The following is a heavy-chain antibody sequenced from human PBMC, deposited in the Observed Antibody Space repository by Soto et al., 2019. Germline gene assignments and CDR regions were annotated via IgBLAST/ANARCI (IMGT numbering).Heavy chain of an antibody. D-gene: IGHD6-13*01. J-gene: IGHJ4*02. CDR2: INHSGST. CDR3: ARGGPGIAAAGPPLWDY. Sequence: ETLSLTCAVYGGSFSGYYWSWIRQPPGKGLEWIGEINHSGSTNYNPSLKSRVTISVDTSKNQFSLKLSSVTAADTAVYYCARGGPGIAAAGPPLWDYWGQGTLVTVSS. V-gene: IGHV4-34*01. CDR1: GGSFSGYY.